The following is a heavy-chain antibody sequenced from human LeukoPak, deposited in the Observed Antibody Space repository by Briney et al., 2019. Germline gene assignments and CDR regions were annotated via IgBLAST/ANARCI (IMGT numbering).Heavy chain of an antibody. CDR3: AGVIVGATWDAFDI. Sequence: SETLSLTCTVSGGSISSSSYYWGWIRQPPGKGLEWIGSIYYSGSTYYNPSLKSRVTISVDTSKNQFSLKLSSVTAADTAVYYCAGVIVGATWDAFDIWGQGTMVTVSS. J-gene: IGHJ3*02. CDR1: GGSISSSSYY. D-gene: IGHD1-26*01. V-gene: IGHV4-39*07. CDR2: IYYSGST.